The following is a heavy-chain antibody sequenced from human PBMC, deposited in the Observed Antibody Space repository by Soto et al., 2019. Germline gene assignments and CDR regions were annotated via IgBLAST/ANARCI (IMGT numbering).Heavy chain of an antibody. Sequence: GGSLRLSCAASGFTFSSYSMNWVRQAPGKGLEWVSSISSSSSYIYYADSVKGRFTISRDNAKNSLYLQMNSLGAEDTAVYYCARDKIAVVNYYYYGMDVWGQGTTVTVSS. CDR3: ARDKIAVVNYYYYGMDV. CDR1: GFTFSSYS. J-gene: IGHJ6*02. D-gene: IGHD6-19*01. V-gene: IGHV3-21*01. CDR2: ISSSSSYI.